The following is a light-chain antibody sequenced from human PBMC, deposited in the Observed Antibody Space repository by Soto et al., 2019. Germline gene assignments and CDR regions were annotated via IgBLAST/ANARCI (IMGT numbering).Light chain of an antibody. CDR2: AAS. V-gene: IGKV1-9*01. CDR3: QQLRMYPST. CDR1: QDIAIY. J-gene: IGKJ4*01. Sequence: IQLTQSPSSLSASVGDRVTITCRASQDIAIYLAWYQQKPGEAPKLLIYAASTLYGGVPSRFSGSGSGTDFALNITRLQSEDFATYYCQQLRMYPSTFGGGTKVEIK.